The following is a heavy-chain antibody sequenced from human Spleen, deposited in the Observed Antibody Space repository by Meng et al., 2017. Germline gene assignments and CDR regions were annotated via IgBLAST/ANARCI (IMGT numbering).Heavy chain of an antibody. CDR3: ARGTRGIVGATYFDY. CDR1: GGTFSSYA. D-gene: IGHD1-26*01. V-gene: IGHV1-69*13. J-gene: IGHJ4*02. Sequence: SVKVSCKASGGTFSSYAISWVRQAPGQGLEWMGGIIPIFGTANYAQKFQGRVTITADESTSTAYMELSSLRSEDTAVYYCARGTRGIVGATYFDYWGQGTLVTVSS. CDR2: IIPIFGTA.